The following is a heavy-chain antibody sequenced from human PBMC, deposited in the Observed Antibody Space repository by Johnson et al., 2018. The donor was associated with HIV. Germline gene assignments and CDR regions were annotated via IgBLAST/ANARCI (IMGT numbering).Heavy chain of an antibody. D-gene: IGHD5-24*01. V-gene: IGHV3-66*01. CDR3: ARSPVWLRGFDS. CDR1: GFTVDSNY. CDR2: IYSGGNT. Sequence: MQLVESGGGLVQPGGSLRISCAASGFTVDSNYMSWVRQAPGKGLEWVSFIYSGGNTYYADSVTGRCTISRDTSRNILYLQMNNLRAEDTAVYYCARSPVWLRGFDSWGQGTMVTVSS. J-gene: IGHJ3*02.